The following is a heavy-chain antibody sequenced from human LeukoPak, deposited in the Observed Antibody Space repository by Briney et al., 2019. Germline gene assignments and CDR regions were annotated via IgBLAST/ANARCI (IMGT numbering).Heavy chain of an antibody. V-gene: IGHV3-15*01. J-gene: IGHJ4*02. CDR3: TALNYGDDLFDY. CDR1: GFTFSNAW. Sequence: GGSLRLSCAASGFTFSNAWMSWVRQAPGKGLGWVGRIKSKTDGGTTDYAAPVKGRFTISRDDSKNTLDLQMNSLKTEDTAVYYCTALNYGDDLFDYWGQGTLVTVSS. D-gene: IGHD4-17*01. CDR2: IKSKTDGGTT.